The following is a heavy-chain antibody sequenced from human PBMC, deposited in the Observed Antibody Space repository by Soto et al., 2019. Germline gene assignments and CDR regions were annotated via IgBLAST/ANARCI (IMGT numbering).Heavy chain of an antibody. CDR3: ARLRMPYSSSNGMDV. J-gene: IGHJ6*02. D-gene: IGHD6-6*01. Sequence: ASVKVSCKASGYTFTSYAMHWVRQAPGQRLEWMGWINAGNGNTKYSQKFQGRFTISRDNSKNTLYLQMNSLRAEDTAVYYCARLRMPYSSSNGMDVWGQGTTVTVSS. CDR1: GYTFTSYA. V-gene: IGHV1-3*01. CDR2: INAGNGNT.